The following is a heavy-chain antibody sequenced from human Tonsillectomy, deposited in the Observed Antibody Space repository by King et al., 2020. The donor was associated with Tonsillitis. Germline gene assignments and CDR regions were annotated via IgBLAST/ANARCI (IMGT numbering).Heavy chain of an antibody. Sequence: QLVQSGAEVKKPGESLKISCKTSGYIFTSHWIGWVRQMPGKGLEWMGILYPGNSDTRYSPSFEGQVTISADKSITTAYLQWSGLKASDTAMYCCARLTGTTGYYYYGMDVWGEGTTVSVST. CDR1: GYIFTSHW. CDR2: LYPGNSDT. CDR3: ARLTGTTGYYYYGMDV. J-gene: IGHJ6*04. D-gene: IGHD1-1*01. V-gene: IGHV5-51*01.